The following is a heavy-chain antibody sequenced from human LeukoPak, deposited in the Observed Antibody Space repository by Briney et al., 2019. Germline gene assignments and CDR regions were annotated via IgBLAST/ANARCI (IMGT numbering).Heavy chain of an antibody. Sequence: GASVKVSCKASGGTFSNYAISWVRQAPGQGLEWMGGIIPIFGSTNYAQKFQGRVLITTDESTSTAYMELRSLRSDDTAVYYCARGAVDVSLDYWGQGTLVTVSS. V-gene: IGHV1-69*05. CDR2: IIPIFGST. J-gene: IGHJ4*02. CDR1: GGTFSNYA. D-gene: IGHD6-19*01. CDR3: ARGAVDVSLDY.